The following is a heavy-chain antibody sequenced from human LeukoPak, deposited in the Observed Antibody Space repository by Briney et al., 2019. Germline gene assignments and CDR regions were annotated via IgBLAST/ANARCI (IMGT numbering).Heavy chain of an antibody. CDR2: ISSTSRYI. Sequence: PGRSLRLSCAASGFTFSSYAMHWVRQAPGKGLEWVSCISSTSRYIYYADSVKGRFTISRDDAKNSVYLQMNSLRAEDTAVYYCTRAVAADDFSPGYWGQGTLVTVSS. CDR1: GFTFSSYA. D-gene: IGHD3/OR15-3a*01. V-gene: IGHV3-21*01. CDR3: TRAVAADDFSPGY. J-gene: IGHJ4*02.